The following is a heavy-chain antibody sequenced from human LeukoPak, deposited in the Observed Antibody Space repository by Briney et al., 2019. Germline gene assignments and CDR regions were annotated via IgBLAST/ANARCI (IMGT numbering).Heavy chain of an antibody. CDR3: AKDLARPTPHMITFGGVIVDTALDY. V-gene: IGHV3-23*01. CDR2: ISGSGGST. Sequence: PGGSLRLSCAASGFTFSSYAMSWVRQAPGKGLEWVSAISGSGGSTYYPDSVKGRFTISRDNSKNTLYLQMNSLRAEDTAVYYCAKDLARPTPHMITFGGVIVDTALDYWGQGTLVTVSS. D-gene: IGHD3-16*02. CDR1: GFTFSSYA. J-gene: IGHJ4*02.